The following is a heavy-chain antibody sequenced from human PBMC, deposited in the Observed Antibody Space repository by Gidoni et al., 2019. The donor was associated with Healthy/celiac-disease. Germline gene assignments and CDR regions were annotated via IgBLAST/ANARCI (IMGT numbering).Heavy chain of an antibody. J-gene: IGHJ4*02. CDR3: AGEGGSGRGSHY. V-gene: IGHV3-48*03. CDR1: GLTFSSYE. Sequence: EVQLVESGGGVVQPGGSRGRYCAASGLTFSSYESNWVRQAPGKGLGWVSYISSSGSTISDADSVKGRFPISRDNAKNSLYLQMNRLGAEDTAVYYCAGEGGSGRGSHYWGQGTLVTVSS. CDR2: ISSSGSTI. D-gene: IGHD3-10*01.